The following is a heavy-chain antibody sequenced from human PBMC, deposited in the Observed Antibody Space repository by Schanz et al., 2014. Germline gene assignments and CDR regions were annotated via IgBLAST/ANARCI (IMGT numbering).Heavy chain of an antibody. CDR3: ARLGVGDKAYYYYGTDV. Sequence: QVQLQESGPGLVKPSETLSLTCTVSGVSIGGYYWSWIRQPPGKGLEWIGYIFFSGSTTYNPSFNGRVTISVDMSKTQSALNLTSVTAADTAVYYCARLGVGDKAYYYYGTDVWGQGTTVLVSS. J-gene: IGHJ6*02. CDR2: IFFSGST. V-gene: IGHV4-59*08. D-gene: IGHD1-26*01. CDR1: GVSIGGYY.